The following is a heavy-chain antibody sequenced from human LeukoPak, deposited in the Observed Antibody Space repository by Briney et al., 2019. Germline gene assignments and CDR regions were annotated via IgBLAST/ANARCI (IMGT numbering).Heavy chain of an antibody. CDR3: AKYYYGSGSPWIDAFDI. D-gene: IGHD3-10*01. CDR2: ISGSGGST. CDR1: GFTFSSYA. J-gene: IGHJ3*02. V-gene: IGHV3-23*01. Sequence: PGGSLRLSCAASGFTFSSYAMSWVRQAPGKGLEWVSAISGSGGSTYYADSVKGRFTISRDNSKNTLYVQMNSLRAEDTAVYYCAKYYYGSGSPWIDAFDIWGQGTMVTVSS.